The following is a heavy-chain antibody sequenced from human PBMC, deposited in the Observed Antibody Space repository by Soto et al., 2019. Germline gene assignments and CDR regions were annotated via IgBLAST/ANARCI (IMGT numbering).Heavy chain of an antibody. J-gene: IGHJ4*02. V-gene: IGHV3-9*01. CDR3: AKDISYSSGPFDY. CDR1: GLTFYYYC. CDR2: ISWNSGSI. D-gene: IGHD6-19*01. Sequence: GGSMIVWCGAAGLTFYYYCVLLVRPNPGKGLEWVSGISWNSGSIGYADSVKGRFTISRDNAKNSLYLQMNSLRAEDTALYYWAKDISYSSGPFDYWVKGTLVTVSS.